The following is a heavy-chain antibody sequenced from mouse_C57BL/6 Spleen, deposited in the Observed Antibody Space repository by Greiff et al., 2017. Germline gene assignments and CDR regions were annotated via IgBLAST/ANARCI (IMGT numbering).Heavy chain of an antibody. CDR1: GYAFSSYW. V-gene: IGHV1-80*01. CDR3: ARGATPYFDY. D-gene: IGHD3-1*01. Sequence: VQLQQSGAELVKPGASVKISCKASGYAFSSYWMNWVKQRPGKGLEWIGQIYPGDGDTNYNGKIKGKATLTADKSSSTAYMQLSSLTSEASAVYFCARGATPYFDYWGQGTTLTVSS. J-gene: IGHJ2*01. CDR2: IYPGDGDT.